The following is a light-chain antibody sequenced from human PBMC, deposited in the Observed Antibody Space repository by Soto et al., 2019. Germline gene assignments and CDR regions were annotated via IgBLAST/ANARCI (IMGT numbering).Light chain of an antibody. CDR1: QSVSSN. CDR2: GAS. V-gene: IGKV3-15*01. CDR3: QQYDDWPYT. Sequence: EIVMTQSPATLSVSPGERATLSCRASQSVSSNLAWYQQKPGQAPRLLVSGASTRATGIQARFSGSGSGTEGTLTISSLQSEDFAVYYCQQYDDWPYTFGRGTKLEIK. J-gene: IGKJ2*01.